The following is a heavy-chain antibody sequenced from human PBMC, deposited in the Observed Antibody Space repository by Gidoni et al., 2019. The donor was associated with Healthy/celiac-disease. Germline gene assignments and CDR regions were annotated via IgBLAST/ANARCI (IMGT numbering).Heavy chain of an antibody. CDR1: GFTFSSYS. CDR3: AREYVLSRVVDY. V-gene: IGHV3-21*01. CDR2: ISSSSSYI. J-gene: IGHJ4*02. Sequence: EVQLVESGGGLVKPGGSLRLSCAASGFTFSSYSMNWVRQAPGKGLEWVSSISSSSSYIYYADSVKGRFTISRDNAKNSLYLQMNSLRAEDTAVYYCAREYVLSRVVDYWGQGTLVTVSS. D-gene: IGHD2-15*01.